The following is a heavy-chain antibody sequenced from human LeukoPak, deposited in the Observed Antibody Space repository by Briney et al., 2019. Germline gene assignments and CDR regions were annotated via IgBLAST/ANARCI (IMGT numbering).Heavy chain of an antibody. D-gene: IGHD2/OR15-2a*01. CDR2: ISSGGSTT. CDR3: ATSLV. Sequence: GGSLRLSCTASGFTFSSYEMNWVRQAPGKGLEWVSKISSGGSTTYYADSVKGRFTISRDNAKNSLYLQMNSLRAEDTAVYHCATSLVRGQGRLVTVSS. V-gene: IGHV3-48*03. CDR1: GFTFSSYE. J-gene: IGHJ4*02.